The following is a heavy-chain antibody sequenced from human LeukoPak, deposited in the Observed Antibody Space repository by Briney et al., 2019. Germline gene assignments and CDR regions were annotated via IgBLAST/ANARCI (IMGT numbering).Heavy chain of an antibody. Sequence: GGSLRLSCPASGLTFNNYWRHGFRQAPGKGLVWVSRINTDGSDTRYADSVKGRFTISRDNAKNTLYLQMTSLRAEDTAVYYCISSSPDFDYWGQGTLVTVSS. CDR3: ISSSPDFDY. J-gene: IGHJ4*02. V-gene: IGHV3-74*01. CDR1: GLTFNNYW. CDR2: INTDGSDT.